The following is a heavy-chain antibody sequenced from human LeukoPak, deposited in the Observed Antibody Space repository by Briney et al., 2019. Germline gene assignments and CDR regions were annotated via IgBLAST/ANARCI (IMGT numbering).Heavy chain of an antibody. Sequence: SETLSLTCAVYGGSFSGYYWSWIRQPPGKGLEWIGEINHSGSTNYNPSLKSRVTISVDTSKNQFSLKLSSVTAADTAVYYCASRYCSGGSCTGANWFDPWGQGTLVTVSS. CDR2: INHSGST. CDR1: GGSFSGYY. V-gene: IGHV4-34*01. CDR3: ASRYCSGGSCTGANWFDP. D-gene: IGHD2-15*01. J-gene: IGHJ5*02.